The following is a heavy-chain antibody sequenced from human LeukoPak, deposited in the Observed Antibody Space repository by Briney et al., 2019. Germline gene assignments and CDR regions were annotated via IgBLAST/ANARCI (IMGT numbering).Heavy chain of an antibody. V-gene: IGHV3-30*02. J-gene: IGHJ4*02. Sequence: GGSLRLSCAASGFTFSSYGMHWVRQAPGKGLEWVAFIRYDGSNKYYADSVKGRFTISRDNSKNMLYLQMNSLRAEDTAVYYCAKDSSSWGNYFDYWGQGTRFTVSS. D-gene: IGHD6-13*01. CDR3: AKDSSSWGNYFDY. CDR2: IRYDGSNK. CDR1: GFTFSSYG.